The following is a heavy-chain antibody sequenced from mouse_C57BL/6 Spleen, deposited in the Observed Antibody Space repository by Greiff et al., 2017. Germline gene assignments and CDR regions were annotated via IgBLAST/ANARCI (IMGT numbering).Heavy chain of an antibody. J-gene: IGHJ3*01. CDR3: AREYYDYAWFAY. CDR2: IYPGDGDT. Sequence: QVQLQQSGPELVKPGASVKISCKASGYAFSSSWMNWVKQRPGKGLEWIGRIYPGDGDTNYNGKFKGKATLTADKSSSTAYMQLSSLTSEDSAVYFCAREYYDYAWFAYGGQGTLVTVSA. CDR1: GYAFSSSW. V-gene: IGHV1-82*01. D-gene: IGHD2-4*01.